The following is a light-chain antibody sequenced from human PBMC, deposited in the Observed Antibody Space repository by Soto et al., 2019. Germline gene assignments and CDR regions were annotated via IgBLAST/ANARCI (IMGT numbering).Light chain of an antibody. Sequence: EIVLTQSPGTLSMSPGERATLSCRASQSISSNYIAWYQQTPSQSPRLLIYGASSRTTGIPDRFSGSGSGTEFTLTISRLEAEDLAVYYCQQYGSSPRTFGQGTKVEFK. V-gene: IGKV3-20*01. J-gene: IGKJ1*01. CDR1: QSISSNY. CDR3: QQYGSSPRT. CDR2: GAS.